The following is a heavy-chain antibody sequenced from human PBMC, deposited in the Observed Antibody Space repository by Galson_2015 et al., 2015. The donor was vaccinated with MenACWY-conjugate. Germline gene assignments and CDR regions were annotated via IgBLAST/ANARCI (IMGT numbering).Heavy chain of an antibody. V-gene: IGHV1-18*04. CDR1: GYPFSDYG. D-gene: IGHD2-8*01. J-gene: IGHJ5*02. CDR3: VRDWGHCAIGGFFCTRNWFDT. CDR2: ISSYNGLT. Sequence: SVKVSCKASGYPFSDYGLSWVRQAPGQGLEWTAWISSYNGLTNYAQNFRGRVTLTTDTSTSTAYMELRSLRSDDTAIYFCVRDWGHCAIGGFFCTRNWFDTWGQGTQVTVSS.